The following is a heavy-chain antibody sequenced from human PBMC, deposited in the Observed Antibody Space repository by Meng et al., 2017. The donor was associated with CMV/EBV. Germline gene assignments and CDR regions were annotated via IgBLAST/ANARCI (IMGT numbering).Heavy chain of an antibody. CDR3: ARRGLEWPRDPNYYFDY. V-gene: IGHV5-51*01. J-gene: IGHJ4*02. CDR1: GYSFTSYW. Sequence: GESLKISRKGSGYSFTSYWLGWVRQMPGKGLEWMGIIYPGDSDTRYSPSFQGQVTIPADKSISTAYLQWSSLKASDTAMYHCARRGLEWPRDPNYYFDYWGQGTLVTVSS. D-gene: IGHD1-1*01. CDR2: IYPGDSDT.